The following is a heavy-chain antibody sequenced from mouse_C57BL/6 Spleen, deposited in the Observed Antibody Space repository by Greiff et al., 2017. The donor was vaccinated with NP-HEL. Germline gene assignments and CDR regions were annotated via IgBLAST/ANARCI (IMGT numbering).Heavy chain of an antibody. CDR3: ARDITTVVQSAMDY. Sequence: EVKLMESGPVLVKPGASVKMSCKASGYTFTDYYMNWVKQSHGKSLEWIGVINPYNGGTSYNQKFKGKATLTVDKSSSTAYMELNSLTSEDSAVYYCARDITTVVQSAMDYWGQGTSVTVSS. CDR1: GYTFTDYY. J-gene: IGHJ4*01. V-gene: IGHV1-19*01. D-gene: IGHD1-1*01. CDR2: INPYNGGT.